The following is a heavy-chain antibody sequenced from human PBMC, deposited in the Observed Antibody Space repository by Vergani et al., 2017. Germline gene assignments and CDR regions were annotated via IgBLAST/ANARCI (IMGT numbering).Heavy chain of an antibody. CDR1: GFTFSPSS. V-gene: IGHV3-23*01. D-gene: IGHD6-19*01. J-gene: IGHJ6*02. Sequence: EVQLLESGGGLVQPGGSLRLSCAASGFTFSPSSMSWVRPAPGTALLCVSAISGSGGRTYYADSVKGRFTIYRDKSKNTLYLQMNSLKAEDTAVYYCAKGVYVAVAGRPYYYYYGMDVWGQGTTVTVSS. CDR3: AKGVYVAVAGRPYYYYYGMDV. CDR2: ISGSGGRT.